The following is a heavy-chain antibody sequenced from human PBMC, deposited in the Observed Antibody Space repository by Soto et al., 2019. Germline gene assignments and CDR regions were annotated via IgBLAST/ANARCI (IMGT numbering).Heavy chain of an antibody. CDR3: AKEGSTRTVTSHNGMDV. CDR2: ISYDESSK. J-gene: IGHJ6*02. CDR1: GFSFSTYG. V-gene: IGHV3-30*18. Sequence: QVQLVESGGGVVQPGRSLRLSCAASGFSFSTYGMHWVRQAPGKGLEWVAVISYDESSKYYADSVKGRFTISRDNSKNTLYLQMNSLRAEDTAVYYCAKEGSTRTVTSHNGMDVWGQGTTVTVSS. D-gene: IGHD4-17*01.